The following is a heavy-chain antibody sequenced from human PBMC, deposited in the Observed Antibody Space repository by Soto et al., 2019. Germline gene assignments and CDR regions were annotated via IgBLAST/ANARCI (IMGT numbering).Heavy chain of an antibody. Sequence: GASVKVSCKASGYTFTTYSINWVRQAPGQGLEWMGWVSAYNGDTDYAQNFQARVTMTTDTYTSTEYMALRSLRSDDTAIYYCARQALGITREAHTGLDPWGQGTLVTVSS. D-gene: IGHD3-3*01. CDR2: VSAYNGDT. J-gene: IGHJ5*02. CDR1: GYTFTTYS. V-gene: IGHV1-18*01. CDR3: ARQALGITREAHTGLDP.